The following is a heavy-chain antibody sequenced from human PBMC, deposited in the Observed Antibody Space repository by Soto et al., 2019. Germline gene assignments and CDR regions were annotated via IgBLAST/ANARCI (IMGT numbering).Heavy chain of an antibody. CDR3: AAPWAVVVPAAIQKREYYYYGMDV. J-gene: IGHJ6*02. Sequence: GASVKVSCKASGFTFTSSAVQWVRQARGQRLEWIGWIVVGSGNTNYAQKFQERVTITRDMSTSTAYMELSSLRSEDTAVYYCAAPWAVVVPAAIQKREYYYYGMDVWGQGTTVSVS. CDR2: IVVGSGNT. V-gene: IGHV1-58*01. CDR1: GFTFTSSA. D-gene: IGHD2-2*01.